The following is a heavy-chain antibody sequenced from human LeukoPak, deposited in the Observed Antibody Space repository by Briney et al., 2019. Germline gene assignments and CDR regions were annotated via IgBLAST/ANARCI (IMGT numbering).Heavy chain of an antibody. V-gene: IGHV3-53*01. J-gene: IGHJ4*02. Sequence: PGGPLRLSCAVSGFTVSGNYMSWVRQAPGKGLEWVSLIYSGGTTYYADSVKGRFTISRDNSKNTLYLQMNSLRAEDTAVYYCARLARYSGYDPYFDYWGQGTLVTVSS. CDR2: IYSGGTT. D-gene: IGHD5-12*01. CDR1: GFTVSGNY. CDR3: ARLARYSGYDPYFDY.